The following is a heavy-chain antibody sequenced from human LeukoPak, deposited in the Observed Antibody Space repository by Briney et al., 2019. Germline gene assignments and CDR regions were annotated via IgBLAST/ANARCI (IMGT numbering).Heavy chain of an antibody. CDR2: ISGSGGST. CDR3: AKGQAVAGTGWFDP. CDR1: GFTFSSYV. V-gene: IGHV3-23*01. Sequence: QTGGSLRLSCAASGFTFSSYVMSWVRQAPGKGLEWVSAISGSGGSTYYADSVKGRFTISRDNSKNTLYLQMNSLRAEDTAVYYCAKGQAVAGTGWFDPWGQGTLVTVSS. D-gene: IGHD6-19*01. J-gene: IGHJ5*02.